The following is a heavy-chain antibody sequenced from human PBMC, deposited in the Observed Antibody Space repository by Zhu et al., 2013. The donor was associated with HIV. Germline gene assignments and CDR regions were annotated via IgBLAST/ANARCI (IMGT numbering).Heavy chain of an antibody. CDR1: GGIFSNFG. CDR3: ATLAPFVDYDFRKVWYFDL. J-gene: IGHJ2*01. D-gene: IGHD3-3*01. V-gene: IGHV1-69*06. CDR2: IAPVLGTT. Sequence: QVHLVQSGAEVKKPGSSVKVSCSPSGGIFSNFGINWVRQAPGQGPVWMGGIAPVLGTTKYAQNFQGRVTITADKSARTAYLELSSLMSEDTAVYYCATLAPFVDYDFRKVWYFDLWGRGTLVTVSS.